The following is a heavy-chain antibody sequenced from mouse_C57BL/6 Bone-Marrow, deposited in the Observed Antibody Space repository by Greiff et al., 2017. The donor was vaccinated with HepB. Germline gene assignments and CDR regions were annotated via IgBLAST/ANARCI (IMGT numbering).Heavy chain of an antibody. Sequence: QVQLQQSGPGLVQPSQSLSITCTVSGFSLTSYGVHWVRQSPGKGLEWLGVIWRVGSTDYNAAFMSRLSITKDNSKSQVFFKMNSLQADDTAIYYCAKESTTVVAPLFDYWGQGTTLTVSS. CDR1: GFSLTSYG. V-gene: IGHV2-5*01. CDR3: AKESTTVVAPLFDY. D-gene: IGHD1-1*01. CDR2: IWRVGST. J-gene: IGHJ2*01.